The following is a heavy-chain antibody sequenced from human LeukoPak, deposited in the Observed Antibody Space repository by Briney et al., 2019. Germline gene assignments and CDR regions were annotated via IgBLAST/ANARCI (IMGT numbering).Heavy chain of an antibody. Sequence: GGSLRLSCAASGFTFSSYWMNWVRQAPGKGLVWVSRIASDGSSTTYADSVKGRFSISRDNAKNTLYLQMNSLRVEDTAVYYCARGRPHGDDYWGQGTLVTVSS. D-gene: IGHD2-21*01. V-gene: IGHV3-74*01. CDR2: IASDGSST. CDR3: ARGRPHGDDY. CDR1: GFTFSSYW. J-gene: IGHJ4*02.